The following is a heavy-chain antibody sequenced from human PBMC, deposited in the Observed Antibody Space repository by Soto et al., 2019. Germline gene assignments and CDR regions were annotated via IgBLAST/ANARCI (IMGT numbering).Heavy chain of an antibody. Sequence: QVQLQESGPGLVKPSGTLSLTCAVSGDSIDTNNWWTWVRQPPGKGLEWIGEVYQNGITNYSPSLKSRVTILIDKPNNLFSLKLTSVTAADTAIYYCAKRGRFGQLLLFGGGQGTLVTVSS. J-gene: IGHJ1*01. CDR1: GDSIDTNNW. CDR3: AKRGRFGQLLLFG. V-gene: IGHV4-4*02. D-gene: IGHD3-10*01. CDR2: VYQNGIT.